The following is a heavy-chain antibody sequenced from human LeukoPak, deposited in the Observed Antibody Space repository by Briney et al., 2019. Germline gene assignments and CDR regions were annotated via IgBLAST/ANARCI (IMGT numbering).Heavy chain of an antibody. CDR1: GYTFTSYG. CDR2: INPSGGST. Sequence: ASVTVSCKASGYTFTSYGISWVRQAPGQGLEWMGIINPSGGSTTYTEKFQGRVTMTRDTSTRTVYMELSSLKSEDTAVYYCARGGGYGSGPYWGQGTLVTVSS. V-gene: IGHV1-46*01. J-gene: IGHJ4*02. CDR3: ARGGGYGSGPY. D-gene: IGHD3-10*01.